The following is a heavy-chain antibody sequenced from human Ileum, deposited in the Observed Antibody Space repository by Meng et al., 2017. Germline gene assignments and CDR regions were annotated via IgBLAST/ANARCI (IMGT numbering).Heavy chain of an antibody. D-gene: IGHD2-2*01. CDR1: GGSIGSAAYY. CDR3: ARGVSAAGLFDN. J-gene: IGHJ4*02. CDR2: IHYTGST. V-gene: IGHV4-31*03. Sequence: QVQLQESGPGLLKVSQTLSLTCTVSGGSIGSAAYYWTWIRQHPAKGLEWIGYIHYTGSTSYNPSLESRTSTSIDTSNNQFSLKVTSVTAADTAVYYCARGVSAAGLFDNWGPGTLVTVSS.